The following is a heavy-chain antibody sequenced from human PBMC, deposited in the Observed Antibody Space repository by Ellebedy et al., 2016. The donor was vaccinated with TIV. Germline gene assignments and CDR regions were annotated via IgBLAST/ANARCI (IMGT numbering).Heavy chain of an antibody. CDR2: INSDGTIT. CDR1: GFTFSSYW. D-gene: IGHD1-7*01. J-gene: IGHJ4*02. CDR3: RVWDYAIDY. V-gene: IGHV3-74*01. Sequence: PGGSLRLSCVASGFTFSSYWMHWVRQAPGKGLVWVSRINSDGTITNYADSVRGRFTISRDNAKNTLYLQMNSLRAEDTAVYYCRVWDYAIDYWGQGTLVTVSS.